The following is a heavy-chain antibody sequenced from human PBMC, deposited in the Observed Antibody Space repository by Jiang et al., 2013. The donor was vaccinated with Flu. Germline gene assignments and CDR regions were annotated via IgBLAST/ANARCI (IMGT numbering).Heavy chain of an antibody. D-gene: IGHD3-22*01. V-gene: IGHV3-74*01. Sequence: QLLESGGDLVQPGGSLRLSCAASGFTFSSYWMHWVRQAPGKGPVWVSRINSDGRSTSHADSVKGRFTTSRDNAKNTVYLQMNSLRVEDTAVYYCARDRGTGGHYHDSSVSFDYWGQGTLVTVSS. CDR3: ARDRGTGGHYHDSSVSFDY. CDR1: GFTFSSYW. CDR2: INSDGRST. J-gene: IGHJ4*02.